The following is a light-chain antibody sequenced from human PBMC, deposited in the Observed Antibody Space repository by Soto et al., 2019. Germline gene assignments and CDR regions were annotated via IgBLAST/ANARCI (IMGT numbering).Light chain of an antibody. CDR3: PQRSNWPLT. Sequence: EVGMSQSPATLSVNTGQRATLSFRASQSVSSYLASYQQKPGQAPRLLIYDASNRATGIPARFSGSGSGTDFTLTISSLEPEDFAVYYCPQRSNWPLTFGG. V-gene: IGKV3-11*01. J-gene: IGKJ4*01. CDR2: DAS. CDR1: QSVSSY.